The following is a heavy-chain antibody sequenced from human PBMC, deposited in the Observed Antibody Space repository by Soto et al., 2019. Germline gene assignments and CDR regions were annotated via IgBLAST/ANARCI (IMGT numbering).Heavy chain of an antibody. V-gene: IGHV4-30-2*01. CDR2: IYHSVST. Sequence: QLQLLESGSGLVKPSQTLSLTCAVSGGSISSGGYSWGWIRQPPGKGLEWIGYIYHSVSTYYNPSLTSRVTIAVDRSTNQLSLRRSAVTAAGTAVYYCARGPDYWGQGTLVTVSS. CDR1: GGSISSGGYS. CDR3: ARGPDY. J-gene: IGHJ4*02.